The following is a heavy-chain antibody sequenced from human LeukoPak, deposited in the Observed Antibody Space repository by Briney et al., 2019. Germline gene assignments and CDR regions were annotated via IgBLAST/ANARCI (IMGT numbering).Heavy chain of an antibody. J-gene: IGHJ2*01. Sequence: GSLRLSCEASGFTFSSYRMNWVRQAPGKGLEWVSAISSSSNYIYYTDSVKGRFTISRDNAKYSLYLQMNSLTAEDTAVYYCAGEMAATSRAPGRYFDLWGRGTLVTVSS. D-gene: IGHD5-24*01. CDR3: AGEMAATSRAPGRYFDL. CDR2: ISSSSNYI. V-gene: IGHV3-21*01. CDR1: GFTFSSYR.